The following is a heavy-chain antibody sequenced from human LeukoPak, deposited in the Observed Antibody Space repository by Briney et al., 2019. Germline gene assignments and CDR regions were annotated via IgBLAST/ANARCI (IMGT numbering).Heavy chain of an antibody. Sequence: PGGSLRLSCSASGFTFSSYAMHWVRQAPGKGLEYVSAISSNGGSTYYADSVKGRFTISRDNSKNTLYLQMSSLRAEDTAVYYCARDHSSSPFDYWGQGTLVTVSS. CDR3: ARDHSSSPFDY. V-gene: IGHV3-64D*06. CDR2: ISSNGGST. D-gene: IGHD6-6*01. J-gene: IGHJ4*02. CDR1: GFTFSSYA.